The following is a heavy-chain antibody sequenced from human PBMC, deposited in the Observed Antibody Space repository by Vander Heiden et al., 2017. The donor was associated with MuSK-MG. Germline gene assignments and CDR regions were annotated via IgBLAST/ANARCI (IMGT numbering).Heavy chain of an antibody. J-gene: IGHJ4*02. D-gene: IGHD3-22*01. CDR2: ISYDGSNK. CDR3: ARALRSGSGYYSSDY. V-gene: IGHV3-30*04. Sequence: QVQLVESGGGVVQPGRPLRLSCAASGFTFTSYAMRWVRQAPGKGVEWVAVISYDGSNKYYADSVKGGFTISRDNSKNTLYLQMNSRRAEDTAVYYCARALRSGSGYYSSDYWGQGTLVTVSS. CDR1: GFTFTSYA.